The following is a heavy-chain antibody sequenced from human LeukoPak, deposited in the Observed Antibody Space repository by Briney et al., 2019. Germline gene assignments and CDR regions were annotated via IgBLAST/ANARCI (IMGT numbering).Heavy chain of an antibody. CDR3: ARSLIAVAAYYFDY. Sequence: PGGSLRLSCAASGFTFSSYAMSWVRQAPGKGLEWVSAISGSGGSTYYADSVKGRFTISRDNAKNSLYLQMNSLRAEDTAVYYCARSLIAVAAYYFDYWGQGTLVTVSS. D-gene: IGHD6-19*01. CDR1: GFTFSSYA. CDR2: ISGSGGST. V-gene: IGHV3-23*01. J-gene: IGHJ4*02.